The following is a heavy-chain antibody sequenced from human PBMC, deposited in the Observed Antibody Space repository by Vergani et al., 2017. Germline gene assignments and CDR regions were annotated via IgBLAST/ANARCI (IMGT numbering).Heavy chain of an antibody. D-gene: IGHD3-3*01. CDR3: AHYDFWSGYCG. CDR1: GGSISSYY. CDR2: IYYSGST. Sequence: QVQLQESGPGLVKPSETLSLTCTVSGGSISSYYWSWIRQPPGKGLEWIGYIYYSGSTNYNPSLKSRVTISVDTSKNQFSLKLSSVTAADTAVYYCAHYDFWSGYCGWGQGTLVTVSS. V-gene: IGHV4-59*01. J-gene: IGHJ4*02.